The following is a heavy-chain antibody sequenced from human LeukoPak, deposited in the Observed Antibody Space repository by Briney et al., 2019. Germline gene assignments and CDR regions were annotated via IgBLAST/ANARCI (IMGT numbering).Heavy chain of an antibody. CDR1: GFTFSSYS. Sequence: GGSLRLSCAASGFTFSSYSMNWVRQAPGKGLEWVSSISSSSSYIYYADSVEGRFTISRDNAKNSLYLQMNSLRAEDTAVYYCARERSAMVTGFDYWGQGTLVTVSS. CDR2: ISSSSSYI. V-gene: IGHV3-21*01. D-gene: IGHD5-18*01. CDR3: ARERSAMVTGFDY. J-gene: IGHJ4*02.